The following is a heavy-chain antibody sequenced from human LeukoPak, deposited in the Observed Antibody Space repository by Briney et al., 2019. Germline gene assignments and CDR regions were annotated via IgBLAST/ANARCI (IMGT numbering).Heavy chain of an antibody. J-gene: IGHJ6*03. CDR3: AKGVGQWPRNYYMDV. CDR1: GGSISGYY. Sequence: PSETLSLTCTVSGGSISGYYWSWVRQAPGKGLEWVSAISGSGGSTYYADSVKGRFTISRDNSKNTLYLQMNSLRAEDTAVYYCAKGVGQWPRNYYMDVWGKGTTVTVSS. D-gene: IGHD6-19*01. V-gene: IGHV3-23*01. CDR2: ISGSGGST.